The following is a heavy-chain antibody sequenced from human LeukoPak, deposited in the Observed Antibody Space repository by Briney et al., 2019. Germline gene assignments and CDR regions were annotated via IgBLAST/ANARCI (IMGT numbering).Heavy chain of an antibody. Sequence: PGGSLRLSCSASGFTFSSYAMHWDRQAPGKGLEYVSAISSNGGSTYYADSVKGRFTISRDNSKNTLYLQMSSLRAEDTAVYYCVKGGAYTYGSSFDFWGQGTLVTVSS. D-gene: IGHD5-18*01. J-gene: IGHJ4*02. CDR1: GFTFSSYA. CDR2: ISSNGGST. V-gene: IGHV3-64D*06. CDR3: VKGGAYTYGSSFDF.